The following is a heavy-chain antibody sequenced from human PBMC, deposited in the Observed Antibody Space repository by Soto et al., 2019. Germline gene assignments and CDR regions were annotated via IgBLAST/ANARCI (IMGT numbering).Heavy chain of an antibody. CDR2: ISGSGGST. V-gene: IGHV3-23*01. J-gene: IGHJ4*02. Sequence: GGSLRLSCAASGFTFSSYAMSWVRQAPGKGLEWVSAISGSGGSTYYADSVKGRFTISRDNSKNTLYLQMNSLRAEDTAVYHCAKDSRAYSSRTDYWGQGTLVTVSS. CDR3: AKDSRAYSSRTDY. D-gene: IGHD6-13*01. CDR1: GFTFSSYA.